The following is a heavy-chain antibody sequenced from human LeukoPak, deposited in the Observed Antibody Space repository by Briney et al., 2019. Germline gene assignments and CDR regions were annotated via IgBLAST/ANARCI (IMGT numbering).Heavy chain of an antibody. CDR3: ARGARTPSGYGSRTAGRANWFDP. D-gene: IGHD5-12*01. Sequence: SETLSLTCAVYGGSFSGYYWSWIRQPPGKGLEWIGEINHSGSTNYNPSLKSRVTISVDTSKNQFSLKLSSVNAADTAVYYCARGARTPSGYGSRTAGRANWFDPWGQGTLVTVSS. V-gene: IGHV4-34*01. J-gene: IGHJ5*02. CDR2: INHSGST. CDR1: GGSFSGYY.